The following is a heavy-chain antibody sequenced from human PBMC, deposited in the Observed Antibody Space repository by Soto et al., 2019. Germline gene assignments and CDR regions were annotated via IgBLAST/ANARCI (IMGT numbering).Heavy chain of an antibody. CDR2: IYYSGST. D-gene: IGHD6-13*01. CDR1: GGSISSSSFH. Sequence: QLQLQESGPGLVKPSETLSLTCTVSGGSISSSSFHWGWIRQPPGKGLEWIGGIYYSGSTYYSPSIKSRVTISVDTSKNQFSLKLSSVTAADTAVYYCARRERAAGTDWWFDPWGQGALVTVSS. CDR3: ARRERAAGTDWWFDP. J-gene: IGHJ5*02. V-gene: IGHV4-39*01.